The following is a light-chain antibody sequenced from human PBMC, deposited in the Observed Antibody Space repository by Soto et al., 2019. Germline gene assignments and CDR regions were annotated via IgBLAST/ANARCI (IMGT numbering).Light chain of an antibody. CDR1: QSISSW. CDR2: DAS. V-gene: IGKV1-33*01. Sequence: DIQMTQSPSSLSVSVGDRVTITFRASQSISSWLAWYQQKPGRAPKLLIYDASNLEAGVPSRFRGSGSGTDFTFTISRLQPEDIATYYCQQYENLPTFGQGTRLEIK. CDR3: QQYENLPT. J-gene: IGKJ5*01.